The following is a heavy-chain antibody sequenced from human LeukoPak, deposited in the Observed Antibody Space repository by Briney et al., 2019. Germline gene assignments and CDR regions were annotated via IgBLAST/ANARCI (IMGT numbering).Heavy chain of an antibody. Sequence: GASVKVSCKASGYTFTGYYMHWVRQAPGQGLEWMGWINPNSGGTNYAQKFQGRVTMTRDTSISTAYMELSMLRSDDTAVYYCAREWGCSSTSCYRGGLGYYYYYMDVWGKGTTVTVSS. CDR2: INPNSGGT. CDR3: AREWGCSSTSCYRGGLGYYYYYMDV. D-gene: IGHD2-2*02. CDR1: GYTFTGYY. J-gene: IGHJ6*03. V-gene: IGHV1-2*02.